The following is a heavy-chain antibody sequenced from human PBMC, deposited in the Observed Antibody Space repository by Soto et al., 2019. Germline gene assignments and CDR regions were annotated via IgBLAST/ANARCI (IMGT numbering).Heavy chain of an antibody. CDR2: IRNRGYGRTT. V-gene: IGHV3-49*04. CDR1: GFTFGAYA. D-gene: IGHD2-2*01. J-gene: IGHJ4*02. Sequence: SLRLSCSASGFTFGAYAMSWVRKAPGKGLEWVGFIRNRGYGRTTEYAASVRGRFTVSRDDSKSIANRDMNSLPTEDTAVYYCVREDTWGDQLVSAQYWGQGTQV. CDR3: VREDTWGDQLVSAQY.